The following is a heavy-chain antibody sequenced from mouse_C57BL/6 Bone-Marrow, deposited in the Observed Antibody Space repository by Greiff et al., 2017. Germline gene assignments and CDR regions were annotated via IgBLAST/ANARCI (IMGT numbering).Heavy chain of an antibody. Sequence: QVHVKQSGAELVRPGASVTLSCKASGYTFTDYEMHWVKQTPVHGLEWIGAIDPETGGTAYNQKFKGKAILTADKSSSTAYMELRSLTSEDSAVYYCTRPGWAYFDYWGQGTTLTVSS. J-gene: IGHJ2*01. CDR3: TRPGWAYFDY. CDR2: IDPETGGT. V-gene: IGHV1-15*01. D-gene: IGHD3-1*01. CDR1: GYTFTDYE.